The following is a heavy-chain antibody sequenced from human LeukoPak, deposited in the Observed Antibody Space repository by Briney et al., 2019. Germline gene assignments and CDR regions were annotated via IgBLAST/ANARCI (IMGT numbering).Heavy chain of an antibody. CDR3: AREELSY. CDR1: GFTFSSYN. CDR2: ISRSSDYI. J-gene: IGHJ4*02. D-gene: IGHD1-26*01. Sequence: GGSLRLSCAASGFTFSSYNMNWVRQAPGKGLEWVSSISRSSDYIYYADSVKGRFTISRDNAKNSLYLQMNSLRAEDTAVYYCAREELSYWGQGTLVTVSS. V-gene: IGHV3-21*01.